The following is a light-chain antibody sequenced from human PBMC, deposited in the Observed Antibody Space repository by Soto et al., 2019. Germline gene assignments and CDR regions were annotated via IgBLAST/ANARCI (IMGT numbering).Light chain of an antibody. CDR3: SSYTSSSTRV. J-gene: IGLJ1*01. V-gene: IGLV2-14*01. Sequence: QSVLTQPASVSGSPGQSIIISCTGTSSDVGGYNYVSWYQQHPGKASKLMIYDVSNRPSGVSNRFSGSKSGNTASLTISGLQAEDEADYYCSSYTSSSTRVFGTGTKVTVL. CDR2: DVS. CDR1: SSDVGGYNY.